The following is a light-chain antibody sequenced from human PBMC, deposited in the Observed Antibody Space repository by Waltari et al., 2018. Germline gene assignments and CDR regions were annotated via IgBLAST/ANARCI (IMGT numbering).Light chain of an antibody. CDR3: QQRSNWPPVT. V-gene: IGKV3-11*01. CDR1: QSVSSY. J-gene: IGKJ4*01. CDR2: DVS. Sequence: DIVVTQSPDSLAVSLGERATINCKSSQSVSSYLAWYQQKPGQAPRLLIYDVSNRATGIPARFSGSGSGTDFTLTISSLEPEDFAVYYCQQRSNWPPVTFGGGTKVEIK.